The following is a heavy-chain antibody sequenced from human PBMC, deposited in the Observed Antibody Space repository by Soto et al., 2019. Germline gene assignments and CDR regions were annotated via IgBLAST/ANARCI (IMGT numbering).Heavy chain of an antibody. CDR2: IIPIFGTA. Sequence: QVQLVQSGAEVKKPRSSVKVSCKASGGTFSNYAISWVRQAPGQGLEWMGGIIPIFGTANNPQKFQGRVTITAHKSTSTDYMDLSSLRSEDTAVYYCARDRIGIAVARNYNGMDVWGQGTTVTGSS. CDR3: ARDRIGIAVARNYNGMDV. CDR1: GGTFSNYA. V-gene: IGHV1-69*06. J-gene: IGHJ6*02. D-gene: IGHD6-19*01.